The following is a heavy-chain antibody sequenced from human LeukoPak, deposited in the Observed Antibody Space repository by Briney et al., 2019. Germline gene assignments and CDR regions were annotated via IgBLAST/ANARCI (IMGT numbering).Heavy chain of an antibody. CDR3: ARATSGRSGWWEGALDV. J-gene: IGHJ3*01. D-gene: IGHD6-13*01. Sequence: GRSLRLSCAASGFSLNDDAIHWVRQAPGQGREWVAAIRGNGGSIRYAHSVRGRFTISRGNGDNSLYLQMTSLRADDTAVYYCARATSGRSGWWEGALDVWGPGTVVTVSS. CDR2: IRGNGGSI. CDR1: GFSLNDDA. V-gene: IGHV3-9*01.